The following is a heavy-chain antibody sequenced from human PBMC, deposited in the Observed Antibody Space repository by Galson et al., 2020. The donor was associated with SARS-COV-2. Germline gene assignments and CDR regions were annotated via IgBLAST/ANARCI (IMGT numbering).Heavy chain of an antibody. CDR3: AREYNPYYYDSSGAFDI. CDR1: GGSMSSGDYY. CDR2: IYYSGST. J-gene: IGHJ3*02. D-gene: IGHD3-22*01. Sequence: SETLSLTCTVSGGSMSSGDYYWSWIRQPPGKGLEWIGCIYYSGSTYYNPSLKSRVTISVDTSKNQFSLKLSSVTATDSAVYYCAREYNPYYYDSSGAFDIWGQGTLVTVSS. V-gene: IGHV4-30-4*08.